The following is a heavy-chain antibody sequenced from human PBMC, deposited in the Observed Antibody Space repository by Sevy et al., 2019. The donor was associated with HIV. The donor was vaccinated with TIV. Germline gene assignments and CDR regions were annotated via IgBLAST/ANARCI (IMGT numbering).Heavy chain of an antibody. D-gene: IGHD7-27*01. V-gene: IGHV3-74*01. CDR3: AAIPKLGNFDY. CDR2: INSDGIST. CDR1: GFTFSGYW. Sequence: GGSLRLSCAAAGFTFSGYWMHWVRQDPGKGLVWVSRINSDGISTNYADSVKGRFTISRDNAKNTVYLRMNSLRAEDTAVYYCAAIPKLGNFDYWGQGTLVTVSS. J-gene: IGHJ4*02.